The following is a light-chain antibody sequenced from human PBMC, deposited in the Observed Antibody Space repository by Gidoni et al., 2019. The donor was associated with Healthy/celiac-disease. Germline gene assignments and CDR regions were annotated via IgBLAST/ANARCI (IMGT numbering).Light chain of an antibody. Sequence: VTITRRASQGISSYLAWYQQKPGKAPKPLIYAASTLQSGVPSRVSGSGSGTDFTLTISCLQSEDFSTYYCQQYYSYPWTFGQXTKVEIK. CDR3: QQYYSYPWT. V-gene: IGKV1-8*01. CDR2: AAS. J-gene: IGKJ1*01. CDR1: QGISSY.